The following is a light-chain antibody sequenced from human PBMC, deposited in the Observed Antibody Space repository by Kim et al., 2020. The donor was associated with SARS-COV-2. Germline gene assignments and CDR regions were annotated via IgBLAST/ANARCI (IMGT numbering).Light chain of an antibody. CDR1: QSVNNNY. J-gene: IGKJ3*01. CDR2: GAS. V-gene: IGKV3-20*01. CDR3: QQYGGSPFT. Sequence: SPGERATPSCRASQSVNNNYLAWYQQKPGQSPRLLIYGASSRATGIPDRFRGSGSGTDFTLTINRLESEDFAVYYCQQYGGSPFTFGPGTKVDIK.